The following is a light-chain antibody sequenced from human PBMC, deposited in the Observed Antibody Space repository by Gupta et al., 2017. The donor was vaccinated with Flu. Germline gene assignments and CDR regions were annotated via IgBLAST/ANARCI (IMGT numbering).Light chain of an antibody. Sequence: SYELPPPPSVSVSPGQTARTTCTGDALPKQYSYWYQQKPGHAPLLVIYRDSERPSGIPERFSGSSSGTTVTLTISGVQAEDEADYYCQSADSSGTYVVFGGGTKLTVL. CDR2: RDS. CDR3: QSADSSGTYVV. CDR1: ALPKQY. V-gene: IGLV3-25*02. J-gene: IGLJ2*01.